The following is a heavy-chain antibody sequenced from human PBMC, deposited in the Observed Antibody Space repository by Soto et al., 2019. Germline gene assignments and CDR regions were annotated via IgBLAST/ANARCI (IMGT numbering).Heavy chain of an antibody. Sequence: PGGSLRLSCAASGFTFSSYAMHWVRQAPGKGLEWVAVISYDGSNKYYADSVKGRFAISRDNSKNTLYLQMNSLRAEDTAVYYCARDYGNYGPFDYRGQGTLVTVSS. V-gene: IGHV3-30*09. J-gene: IGHJ4*02. D-gene: IGHD3-10*01. CDR3: ARDYGNYGPFDY. CDR1: GFTFSSYA. CDR2: ISYDGSNK.